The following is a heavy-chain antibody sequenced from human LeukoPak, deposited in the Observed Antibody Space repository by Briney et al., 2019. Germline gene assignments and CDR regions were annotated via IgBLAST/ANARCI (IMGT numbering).Heavy chain of an antibody. CDR2: ISAYNGNT. V-gene: IGHV1-18*01. Sequence: ASVKVSCKASGYTFTSYGISWVRQAPGQGLEWMGWISAYNGNTNYAQKLQGRVTMTTDTSTSTAYMGLRSLRSDDTAVYYCARKIPSYCSSTSCYTYFDYWGQGTLVTVSS. CDR3: ARKIPSYCSSTSCYTYFDY. CDR1: GYTFTSYG. J-gene: IGHJ4*02. D-gene: IGHD2-2*02.